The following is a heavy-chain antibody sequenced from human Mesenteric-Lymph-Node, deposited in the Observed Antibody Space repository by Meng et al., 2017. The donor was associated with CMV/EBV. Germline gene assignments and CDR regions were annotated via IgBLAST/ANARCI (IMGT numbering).Heavy chain of an antibody. CDR1: GYTFTTYD. J-gene: IGHJ4*02. Sequence: APVKVSCKASGYTFTTYDINWVRQAAGQGPEWMGWMTPNTGDTGYAQKFQGRVTMTRDTSVNTAYMELSSLRSDDTAVYYCARLSDSSWYYFDFWGQGTLVTVSS. CDR3: ARLSDSSWYYFDF. D-gene: IGHD6-13*01. V-gene: IGHV1-8*01. CDR2: MTPNTGDT.